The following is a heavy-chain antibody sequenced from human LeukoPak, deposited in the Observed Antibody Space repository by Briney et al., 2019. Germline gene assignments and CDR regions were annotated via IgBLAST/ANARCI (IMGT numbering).Heavy chain of an antibody. Sequence: GGSLRLSCAASGFTFSSYEMNWVRQAPGKGLEWVSYISSSGSTIYYADSVKGRFTISRDNAKNSLYLQMNSLRAEDTAVYHCARDAITGTTPWGQGTLVTVSS. CDR3: ARDAITGTTP. CDR2: ISSSGSTI. J-gene: IGHJ4*02. CDR1: GFTFSSYE. V-gene: IGHV3-48*03. D-gene: IGHD1-7*01.